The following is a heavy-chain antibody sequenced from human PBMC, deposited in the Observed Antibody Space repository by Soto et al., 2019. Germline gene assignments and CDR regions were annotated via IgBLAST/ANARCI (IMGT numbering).Heavy chain of an antibody. D-gene: IGHD3-22*01. V-gene: IGHV4-39*01. CDR1: GGSISSSSYY. CDR2: IYYSGST. J-gene: IGHJ4*02. CDR3: ASYFTYYYDSSGYPNDY. Sequence: QLQLQESGPGLVKPSETLSLTCTVSGGSISSSSYYWGWIRQPPGKGLEWIGSIYYSGSTYYNPSLKSRVSISEDTSKNQFSLKLSSVSAADTAVYYCASYFTYYYDSSGYPNDYWGQGTLVTVSS.